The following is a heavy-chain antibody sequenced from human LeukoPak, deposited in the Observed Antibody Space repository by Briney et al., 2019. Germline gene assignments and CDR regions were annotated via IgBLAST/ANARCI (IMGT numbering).Heavy chain of an antibody. Sequence: PWGSLRLSCAASGCTFSSYGMHWVRQAPGKGLEWVAVISYDGSNKYYADSVKGRFTISRDNSKNTLYLQMNSLRAEDTAVYYCAKDGLAAALDYWGQGPLVTVSS. D-gene: IGHD6-13*01. CDR3: AKDGLAAALDY. V-gene: IGHV3-30*18. CDR2: ISYDGSNK. J-gene: IGHJ4*02. CDR1: GCTFSSYG.